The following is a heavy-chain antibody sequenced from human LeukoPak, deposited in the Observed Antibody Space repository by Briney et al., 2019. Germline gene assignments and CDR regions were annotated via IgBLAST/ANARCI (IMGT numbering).Heavy chain of an antibody. CDR3: ARHSAGVGLDY. CDR2: IYYSGST. Sequence: PSETLSLTCTVSGGSISSYYWSWIRQPPAKGLEWIGYIYYSGSTSYNPSLKSRVTILVDTSKNQFSLKLSSVTAADTAVYYCARHSAGVGLDYWGQGTLVTVSS. CDR1: GGSISSYY. J-gene: IGHJ4*02. D-gene: IGHD2-15*01. V-gene: IGHV4-59*08.